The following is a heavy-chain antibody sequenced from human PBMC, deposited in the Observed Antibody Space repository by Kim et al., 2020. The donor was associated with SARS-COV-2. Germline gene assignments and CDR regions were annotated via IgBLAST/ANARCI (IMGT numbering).Heavy chain of an antibody. D-gene: IGHD6-19*01. J-gene: IGHJ5*02. CDR3: AREYSSGWFDP. Sequence: ANYAQKFQGRVTITADESTSTAYMELSSLRSEDTAVYYCAREYSSGWFDPWGQGTLVTVSS. CDR2: A. V-gene: IGHV1-69*01.